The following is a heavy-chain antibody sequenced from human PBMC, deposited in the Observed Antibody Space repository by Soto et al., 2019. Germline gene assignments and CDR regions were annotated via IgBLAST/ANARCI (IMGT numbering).Heavy chain of an antibody. Sequence: ASVKVSCKASGGTFSSYAISWVRQAPGQGLEWMGGIIPIFGTANYAQKFQGRVTITADESTSTAYMELSSLRSEDTAVYYCARGYCSGGSCPFDPWGQGTLVTVSS. CDR1: GGTFSSYA. V-gene: IGHV1-69*13. CDR2: IIPIFGTA. D-gene: IGHD2-15*01. J-gene: IGHJ5*02. CDR3: ARGYCSGGSCPFDP.